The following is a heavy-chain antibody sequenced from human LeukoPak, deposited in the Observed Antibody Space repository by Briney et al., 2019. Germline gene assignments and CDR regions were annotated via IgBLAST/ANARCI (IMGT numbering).Heavy chain of an antibody. J-gene: IGHJ4*02. CDR1: GFTLSGSA. CDR3: TVAPDRPLTEFDY. CDR2: IRSKANSYAT. Sequence: GGSLRLSCAASGFTLSGSAMYWVRQASGKGLEWVGRIRSKANSYATAYAASVKGRFTISRDDSKNTAYLQMNSLKTEDTAVYYCTVAPDRPLTEFDYWGQGTLVTDSS. D-gene: IGHD1-14*01. V-gene: IGHV3-73*01.